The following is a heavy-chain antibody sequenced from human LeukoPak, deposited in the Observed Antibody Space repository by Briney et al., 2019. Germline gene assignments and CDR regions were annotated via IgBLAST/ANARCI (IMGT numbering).Heavy chain of an antibody. Sequence: GGSLRLSCAAPGFNVSTSYMSWVRQAPGKGLEWVSVIYRGGSTYYADSVKGRFTISRDNSKNTLYLQMNSLRAEDTAAYYCARVGDSNRYGMDVWGQGTTVTVSS. CDR2: IYRGGST. V-gene: IGHV3-66*01. CDR3: ARVGDSNRYGMDV. D-gene: IGHD2-21*02. J-gene: IGHJ6*02. CDR1: GFNVSTSY.